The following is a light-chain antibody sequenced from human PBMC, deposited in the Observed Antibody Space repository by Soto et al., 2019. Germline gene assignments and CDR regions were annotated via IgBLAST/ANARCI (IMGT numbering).Light chain of an antibody. V-gene: IGKV4-1*01. CDR2: WAS. CDR1: QSIFYSSNNKNY. CDR3: RQYYSTPWT. J-gene: IGKJ1*01. Sequence: DFVMTQSPDSLAVSLGERATINCKSSQSIFYSSNNKNYLTWYQQKPGQPPKLLIYWASTRESGVPDRFSGSGSGTDFTLTISSLQAEDVAVYYCRQYYSTPWTFGQGTKVDIK.